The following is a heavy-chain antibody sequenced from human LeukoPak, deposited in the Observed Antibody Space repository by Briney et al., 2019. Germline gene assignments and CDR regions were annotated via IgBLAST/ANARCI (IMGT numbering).Heavy chain of an antibody. D-gene: IGHD3-22*01. CDR3: ARLSQTPDYYSSGGYLYLGY. J-gene: IGHJ4*02. CDR1: RYTFTSYD. CDR2: MNPNTGRT. V-gene: IGHV1-8*01. Sequence: ASVKVSCKASRYTFTSYDINWVREAAGQGLEWMGWMNPNTGRTGFAQKFQGRLTMTRDTSINTAYMELISLRSDDTAVYYCARLSQTPDYYSSGGYLYLGYWGQGTPVTVSS.